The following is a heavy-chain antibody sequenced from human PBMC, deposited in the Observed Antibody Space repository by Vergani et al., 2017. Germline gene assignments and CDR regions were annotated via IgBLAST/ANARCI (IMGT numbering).Heavy chain of an antibody. Sequence: QVQLVESGGGVVQPGGSLRLSCAASGFTFNSYGRHWVRQAPGKGLEWVASIRSDESRRYYGDSMEGPFTISRDNSKNTLYLQMKSLRPEDTAVFYCAKEGGGYCSGGTCYPEYWGQGTLVTVSS. J-gene: IGHJ4*02. CDR2: IRSDESRR. CDR3: AKEGGGYCSGGTCYPEY. V-gene: IGHV3-30*02. CDR1: GFTFNSYG. D-gene: IGHD2-15*01.